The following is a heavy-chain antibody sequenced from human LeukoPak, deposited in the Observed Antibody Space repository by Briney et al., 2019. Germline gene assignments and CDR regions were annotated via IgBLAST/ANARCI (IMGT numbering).Heavy chain of an antibody. Sequence: GGSLRLSCAASGFTFSSYSMNWVRQAPGKGLEWVSSISSSSSYIYYADSVKGRFTISRDNSKNTLYLQMNSLRAEDTAVYYCAKNAENAFDIWGQGTMVTVSS. CDR3: AKNAENAFDI. V-gene: IGHV3-21*01. CDR1: GFTFSSYS. CDR2: ISSSSSYI. J-gene: IGHJ3*02.